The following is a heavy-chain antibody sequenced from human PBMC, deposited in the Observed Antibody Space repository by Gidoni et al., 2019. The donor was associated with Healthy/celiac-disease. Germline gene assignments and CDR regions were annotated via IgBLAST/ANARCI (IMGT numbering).Heavy chain of an antibody. CDR3: ARASRSPIAAASWGQFDP. V-gene: IGHV6-1*01. D-gene: IGHD6-13*01. J-gene: IGHJ5*02. CDR1: GDSVPSNSAA. Sequence: QVQLQQSGPGLVKPSQTLSLTCAISGDSVPSNSAAWNWIRQSPSRGLEWLGRTYYRSKWYNDYAVSVKSRITINPDTSKNQFSLQLNSVTPEDTAVYYCARASRSPIAAASWGQFDPWGQGTLVTVSS. CDR2: TYYRSKWYN.